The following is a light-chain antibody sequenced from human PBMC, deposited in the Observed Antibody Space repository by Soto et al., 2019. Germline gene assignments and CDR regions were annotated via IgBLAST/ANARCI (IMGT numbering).Light chain of an antibody. V-gene: IGLV2-23*02. CDR1: SSDVGSYNL. CDR3: CSYAGSLVV. J-gene: IGLJ2*01. CDR2: EVS. Sequence: QSVLTQPASVSGSPGQSITISCTGTSSDVGSYNLVSWYQQHPGKAPKLMIYEVSKRPSGVSNRFSGSKSGNTASLTISGLQAEDEADYSCCSYAGSLVVFGGGTKVTVL.